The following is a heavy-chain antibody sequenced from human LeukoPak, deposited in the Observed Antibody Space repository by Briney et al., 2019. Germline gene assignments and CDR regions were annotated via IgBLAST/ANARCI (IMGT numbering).Heavy chain of an antibody. CDR2: ISYDGSNK. CDR1: GFTFSSYG. D-gene: IGHD2-2*01. Sequence: GGSLRLSCAASGFTFSSYGMHWVRQAPGKGLEWVAVISYDGSNKYYAGSVKGRFTISRDNSKNTLYLQMNSLRAEDTAVYYCEAICSSTSCSSFDYWGQGTLVTVSS. J-gene: IGHJ4*02. V-gene: IGHV3-30*03. CDR3: EAICSSTSCSSFDY.